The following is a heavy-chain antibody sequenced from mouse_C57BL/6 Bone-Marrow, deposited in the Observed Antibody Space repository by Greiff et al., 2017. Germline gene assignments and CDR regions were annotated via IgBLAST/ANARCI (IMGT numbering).Heavy chain of an antibody. CDR1: GFSLTSYG. Sequence: VQVVESGPGLVAPSQSLSITCTVSGFSLTSYGVSWVRQPPGKGLEWLGVLWGDGSTNYHSALISRLSISKDNSKSQVFLKLNSLQTDDTATYYCAKLRWLLREPFTYAMDYWGQGTSVTVSS. J-gene: IGHJ4*01. D-gene: IGHD2-3*01. CDR2: LWGDGST. CDR3: AKLRWLLREPFTYAMDY. V-gene: IGHV2-3*01.